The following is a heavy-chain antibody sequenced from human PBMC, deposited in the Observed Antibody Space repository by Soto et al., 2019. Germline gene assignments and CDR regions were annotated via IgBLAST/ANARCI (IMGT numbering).Heavy chain of an antibody. CDR1: GFTFSSYG. CDR3: AKVLEQRLVLPYYYYGMDV. Sequence: GGSLRLSCAASGFTFSSYGMHWVRQAPGKGLEWVAVISYDGSNKYYADSVKGRFTISRDNSKNTLYLQMNSLRAEDTAVYYCAKVLEQRLVLPYYYYGMDVWGQGTTVTVSS. D-gene: IGHD6-13*01. CDR2: ISYDGSNK. J-gene: IGHJ6*02. V-gene: IGHV3-30*18.